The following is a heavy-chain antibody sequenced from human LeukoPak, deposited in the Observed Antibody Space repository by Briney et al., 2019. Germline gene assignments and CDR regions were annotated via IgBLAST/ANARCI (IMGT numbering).Heavy chain of an antibody. D-gene: IGHD4-17*01. CDR2: VNHSGYT. CDR3: ARQLYGSDY. V-gene: IGHV4-34*01. Sequence: SETLSLTCDVSGLPFSTYYWSWIRQSPEKGLEWIGEVNHSGYTNYNPSLKSRVTISVDTSKNQFSLKLSSVTAADTAVYYCARQLYGSDYWGQGTPVTVSS. J-gene: IGHJ4*02. CDR1: GLPFSTYY.